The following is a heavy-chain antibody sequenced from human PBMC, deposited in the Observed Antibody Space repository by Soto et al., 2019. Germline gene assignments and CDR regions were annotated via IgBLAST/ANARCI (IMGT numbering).Heavy chain of an antibody. D-gene: IGHD4-17*01. Sequence: SETLSLTCTVSGGSISSSSYYWGWIRQPPGKGLEWIGNIYYSGSTNYNPSLKSRVTISVDTSKNQFSLKLSSVTAADTAVYYCARRYGASFDYWGQGTLVTVS. CDR2: IYYSGST. V-gene: IGHV4-39*07. J-gene: IGHJ4*02. CDR3: ARRYGASFDY. CDR1: GGSISSSSYY.